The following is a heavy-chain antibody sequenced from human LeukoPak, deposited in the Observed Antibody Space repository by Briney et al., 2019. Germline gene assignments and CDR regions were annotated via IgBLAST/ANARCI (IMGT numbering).Heavy chain of an antibody. CDR1: GASFSSGDQY. CDR2: LYPSGNL. Sequence: KPSQTLSLTCTVSGASFSSGDQYWNWIRQSPGKGLEWIGSLYPSGNLYNNPSLESRVTMSVDTSKNQFSLNLNSVTAADTAVYFCSRGLDSRKLGYWGQGTLVTVSS. CDR3: SRGLDSRKLGY. D-gene: IGHD3-22*01. V-gene: IGHV4-31*03. J-gene: IGHJ4*02.